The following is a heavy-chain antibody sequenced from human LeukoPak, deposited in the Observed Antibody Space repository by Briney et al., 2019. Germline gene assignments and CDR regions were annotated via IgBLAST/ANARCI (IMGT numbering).Heavy chain of an antibody. Sequence: PGGSLRLSCAASGFTFNIYAMSWVRLPPGKGLEWVSGISGGGDNTYYADSVKGRFTVSRDNSKNTLYLQMNSLRAEDTAVYYCAKPNWYCVNGVCYTDNWGQGTLVTVSS. CDR3: AKPNWYCVNGVCYTDN. V-gene: IGHV3-23*01. CDR1: GFTFNIYA. J-gene: IGHJ4*02. D-gene: IGHD2-8*01. CDR2: ISGGGDNT.